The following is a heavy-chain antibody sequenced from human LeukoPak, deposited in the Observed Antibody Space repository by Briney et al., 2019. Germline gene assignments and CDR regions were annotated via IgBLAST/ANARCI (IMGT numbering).Heavy chain of an antibody. CDR1: GFTFSSYA. D-gene: IGHD4-17*01. Sequence: GGSLRLPCAASGFTFSSYAMSWVRQAPGKGLEWVSAISGSGGSTYYADSVKGRFTISRDNSKNTLYLQVNSLRAEDTAVYYCAKDVYGDYFNWFDPWGQGTLVTVSS. J-gene: IGHJ5*02. CDR3: AKDVYGDYFNWFDP. V-gene: IGHV3-23*01. CDR2: ISGSGGST.